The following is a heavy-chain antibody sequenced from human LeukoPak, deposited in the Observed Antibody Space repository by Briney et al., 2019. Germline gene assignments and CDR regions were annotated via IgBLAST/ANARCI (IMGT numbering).Heavy chain of an antibody. J-gene: IGHJ6*03. D-gene: IGHD6-6*01. CDR2: IYTSGTT. CDR1: GGSVRRGNYY. CDR3: ARWSGSVTARNYYYYMDV. Sequence: SETLSLTCTVSGGSVRRGNYYWTWLRQPAGSGLEWIGRIYTSGTTDYNPSLRTRVTISVDASRNQFSLNLSSVTAADTAVYYCARWSGSVTARNYYYYMDVWGEGTTVTVSS. V-gene: IGHV4-61*02.